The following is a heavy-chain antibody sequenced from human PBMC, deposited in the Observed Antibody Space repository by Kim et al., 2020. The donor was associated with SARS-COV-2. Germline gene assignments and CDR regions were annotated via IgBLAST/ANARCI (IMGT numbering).Heavy chain of an antibody. CDR1: GFTFSSYA. CDR2: ISSNGGST. CDR3: VKEYYDFWSGYYVPYYFDY. Sequence: GGSLRLSCSASGFTFSSYAMHWVRQAPGKGLEYVSAISSNGGSTYYADSVKGRFTISRDNSKNTLYLQMSSLRAEDTAVYYCVKEYYDFWSGYYVPYYFDYWGQGTLVTVSS. J-gene: IGHJ4*02. V-gene: IGHV3-64D*09. D-gene: IGHD3-3*01.